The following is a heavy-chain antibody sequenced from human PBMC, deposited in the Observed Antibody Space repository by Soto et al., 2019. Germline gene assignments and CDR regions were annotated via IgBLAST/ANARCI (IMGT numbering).Heavy chain of an antibody. D-gene: IGHD5-18*01. CDR3: ARRRGYSYGPTPNWFEP. V-gene: IGHV4-34*01. CDR2: INHSGST. CDR1: GGSFSGYY. J-gene: IGHJ5*02. Sequence: SETLSLTCAVYGGSFSGYYWSWIRQPPGKGLEWIGEINHSGSTNYNPSLKSRVTISVDTSKNQFSLKLSSVTAADTAVYYCARRRGYSYGPTPNWFEPWGQGTLVTVSS.